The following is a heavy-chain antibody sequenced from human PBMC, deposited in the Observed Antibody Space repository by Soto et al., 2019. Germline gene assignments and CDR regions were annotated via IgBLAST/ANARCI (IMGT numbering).Heavy chain of an antibody. CDR3: AHSVIGYYYDSSGSNWFDP. CDR2: IYWDDDK. D-gene: IGHD3-22*01. J-gene: IGHJ5*02. Sequence: QITLKESGPTLVKPTQTLTLTCTFSGFSLSTSGVGVGWIRQPPGKALEWLALIYWDDDKRYSPSLQSRLTITKDTSKNQVVLTLTNMDPVDTATYYGAHSVIGYYYDSSGSNWFDPWGQGTLVTVSS. CDR1: GFSLSTSGVG. V-gene: IGHV2-5*02.